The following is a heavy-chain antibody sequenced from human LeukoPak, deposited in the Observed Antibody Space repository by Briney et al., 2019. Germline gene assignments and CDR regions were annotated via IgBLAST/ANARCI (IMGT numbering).Heavy chain of an antibody. V-gene: IGHV1-46*01. Sequence: ASVKVSCKASGYTFTSYYMHWVRQAPGQGLEWMGIINPSGGSTSYAQEFQGRVTMTRDTSTSTVYMELSSLRSEDTAVYYCARDPADILTGYYMINAFDIWGQGTMVTVSS. CDR2: INPSGGST. D-gene: IGHD3-9*01. CDR1: GYTFTSYY. CDR3: ARDPADILTGYYMINAFDI. J-gene: IGHJ3*02.